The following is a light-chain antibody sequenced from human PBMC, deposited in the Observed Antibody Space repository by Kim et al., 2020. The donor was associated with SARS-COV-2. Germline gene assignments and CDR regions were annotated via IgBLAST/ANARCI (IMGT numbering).Light chain of an antibody. V-gene: IGKV1D-12*01. J-gene: IGKJ3*01. Sequence: AFVGDRVTISCRASQDIHTWLAWYQQKPGKAPKLLIYGASSLQTGVPLRFSGSGSGTDFTLTINSLQPEDFGTYYCQQANNFPFAFGPGTKVDIK. CDR3: QQANNFPFA. CDR1: QDIHTW. CDR2: GAS.